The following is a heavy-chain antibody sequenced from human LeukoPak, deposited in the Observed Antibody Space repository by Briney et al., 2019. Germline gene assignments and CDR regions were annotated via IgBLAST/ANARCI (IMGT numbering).Heavy chain of an antibody. Sequence: GGSLRLSCLTSGFTFRDYGLGWVRQAPGMGLEWVSFIRSRIYGGAPEYAASVRGRFSDSRDDSESIAYLQMNNLKSEDTAVYYCARGQTVSGAKYYFDFWSPGTLVTVSS. CDR2: IRSRIYGGAP. CDR1: GFTFRDYG. D-gene: IGHD3-10*01. J-gene: IGHJ4*02. CDR3: ARGQTVSGAKYYFDF. V-gene: IGHV3-49*04.